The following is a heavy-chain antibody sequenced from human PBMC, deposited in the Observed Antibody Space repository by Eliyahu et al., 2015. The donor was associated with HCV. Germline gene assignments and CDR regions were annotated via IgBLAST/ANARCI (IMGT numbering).Heavy chain of an antibody. CDR3: ARSRGGDDGQWLEGSMDV. CDR2: IYTSGXT. J-gene: IGHJ6*02. Sequence: QVQLQESGPGLVKPSETLSLTCTVSGGSXSSYYGXWIRQPAGKGLEWIGRIYTSGXTNYNPPLKSRVTMSVDTSKNQFSLKLSSVTAADTAVYYCARSRGGDDGQWLEGSMDVWGQGTTVTVSS. V-gene: IGHV4-4*07. D-gene: IGHD6-19*01. CDR1: GGSXSSYY.